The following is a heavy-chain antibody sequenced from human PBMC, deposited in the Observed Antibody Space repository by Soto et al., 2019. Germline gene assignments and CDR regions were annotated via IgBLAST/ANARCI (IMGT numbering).Heavy chain of an antibody. CDR2: IIPFFDTA. Sequence: ASVKVSCKASGGTFSSHAFSWVRQAPGQGLEWMGDIIPFFDTADYAQKFQGRVTITRDTSASTAYMELSSLRSEDTAVYYCARTSGYYFYDSWGQGTLVTVSS. CDR1: GGTFSSHA. D-gene: IGHD3-3*01. V-gene: IGHV1-69*05. CDR3: ARTSGYYFYDS. J-gene: IGHJ4*02.